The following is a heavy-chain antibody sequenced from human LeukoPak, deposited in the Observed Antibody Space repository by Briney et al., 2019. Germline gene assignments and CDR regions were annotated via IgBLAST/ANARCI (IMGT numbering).Heavy chain of an antibody. Sequence: GGSLRPSCAASGFTFSSYEMNWVRQAPGKGLEWVSYISSSGSTIYYADSVKGRFTISRDNAKNSLYLQMNSLRAEDTAVYYCAREKQLGWFDPWGQGTLVTVSS. CDR2: ISSSGSTI. V-gene: IGHV3-48*03. D-gene: IGHD6-13*01. J-gene: IGHJ5*02. CDR3: AREKQLGWFDP. CDR1: GFTFSSYE.